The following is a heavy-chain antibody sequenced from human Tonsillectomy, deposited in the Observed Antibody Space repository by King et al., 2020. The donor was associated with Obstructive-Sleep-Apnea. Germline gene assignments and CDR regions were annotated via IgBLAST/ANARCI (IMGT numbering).Heavy chain of an antibody. CDR3: AKMRGQAFDY. J-gene: IGHJ4*02. CDR1: GITFSSYA. Sequence: VQLVESGGGLVQPGGSLRLSCAASGITFSSYAMSWVRQAPGKGLEWVSAINDGGGTTNYADSVKGRFTISRDNSKNTQYLQMNSLRVEDTAVYYCAKMRGQAFDYWGQGTLVTVSS. CDR2: INDGGGTT. V-gene: IGHV3-23*04. D-gene: IGHD3-16*01.